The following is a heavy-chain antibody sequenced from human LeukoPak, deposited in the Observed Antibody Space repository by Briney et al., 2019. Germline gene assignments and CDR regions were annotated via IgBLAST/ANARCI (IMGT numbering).Heavy chain of an antibody. CDR2: ISYDGSNK. J-gene: IGHJ4*02. CDR1: GFTFSSYG. CDR3: AKKAFGPTPFDY. V-gene: IGHV3-30*18. Sequence: PGRSLRLSCAASGFTFSSYGMHWVRQAPGKGLEWVAVISYDGSNKYYADSVKGRFTISRDNSKNTLYLQMNSLRAEDTAVYYCAKKAFGPTPFDYRGQGTLVTVSS. D-gene: IGHD2/OR15-2a*01.